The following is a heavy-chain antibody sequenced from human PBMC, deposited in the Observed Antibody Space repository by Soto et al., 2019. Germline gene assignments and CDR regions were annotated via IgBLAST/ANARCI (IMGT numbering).Heavy chain of an antibody. CDR1: GFTFSSYW. V-gene: IGHV3-7*01. Sequence: GGSLRLSCAASGFTFSSYWMSWVRQAPGKGLEWVANIKQDGSEKYYVDSVKGRFTISRDNAKNSLYLQMNSLRAEDTAAYYCARSTYCSSTSCSVRYYYYYMDVWGKGTTVTVSS. CDR3: ARSTYCSSTSCSVRYYYYYMDV. D-gene: IGHD2-2*01. CDR2: IKQDGSEK. J-gene: IGHJ6*03.